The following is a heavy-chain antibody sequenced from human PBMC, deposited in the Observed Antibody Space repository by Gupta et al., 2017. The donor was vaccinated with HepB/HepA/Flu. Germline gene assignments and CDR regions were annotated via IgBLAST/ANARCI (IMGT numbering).Heavy chain of an antibody. CDR2: IYYSGRT. V-gene: IGHV4-59*01. CDR1: GGSISSYY. J-gene: IGHJ5*02. D-gene: IGHD5/OR15-5a*01. CDR3: AKVRDVYENWFDP. Sequence: QVQLQESGPGLVKPSETLSLTCTVSGGSISSYYWSWIRQPPGKGLEWIGYIYYSGRTNYNPALKSRVTISVDTAKNQFSLKLRSVTAADTAVYYYAKVRDVYENWFDPGGQGTMVTVFS.